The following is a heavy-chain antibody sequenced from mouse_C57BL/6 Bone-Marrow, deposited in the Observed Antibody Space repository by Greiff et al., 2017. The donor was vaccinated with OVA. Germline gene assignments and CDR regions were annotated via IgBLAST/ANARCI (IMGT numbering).Heavy chain of an antibody. CDR3: ARFYYYGSRDYFDY. J-gene: IGHJ2*01. V-gene: IGHV14-2*01. Sequence: HLQHSVAELVKPGASVKLSCTASGFNIKDYYMHWVKQRTEQGLEWIGRIDPEDGETKYAPKFKGKVTISADTSSNTAYLQLSSLTSEDTAVYYCARFYYYGSRDYFDYWGQGTTLTVSS. CDR1: GFNIKDYY. D-gene: IGHD1-1*01. CDR2: IDPEDGET.